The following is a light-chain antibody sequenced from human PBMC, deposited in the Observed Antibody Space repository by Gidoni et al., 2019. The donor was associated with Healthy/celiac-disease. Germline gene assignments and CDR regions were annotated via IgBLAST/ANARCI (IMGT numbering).Light chain of an antibody. V-gene: IGLV3-1*01. CDR3: QAWDSSTAV. Sequence: SSELTQPPSVSVSPGQTASITCSGDKLGEKYACWYQQKPGQSPVLVIYQDSKRPSGIPERFSGYNSGNTATLTISGTQAMDEADYYCQAWDSSTAVFGTGTKVTVL. CDR2: QDS. J-gene: IGLJ1*01. CDR1: KLGEKY.